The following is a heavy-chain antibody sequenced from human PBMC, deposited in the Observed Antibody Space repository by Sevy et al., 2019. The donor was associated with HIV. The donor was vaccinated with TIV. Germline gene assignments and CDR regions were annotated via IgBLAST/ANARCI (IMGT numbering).Heavy chain of an antibody. CDR1: GFTFNTHA. J-gene: IGHJ3*01. V-gene: IGHV3-23*01. CDR3: AKALNPALKSMIEVILRTLKGFDV. CDR2: ISGPGLST. Sequence: GGSLRLSCTASGFTFNTHAMTWVRQAPGKGLEWVSVISGPGLSTYYADSVKGRFTISRDNSQNTLYLQMNSLRVDDTATYYCAKALNPALKSMIEVILRTLKGFDVWGQGTMVTVSS. D-gene: IGHD3-22*01.